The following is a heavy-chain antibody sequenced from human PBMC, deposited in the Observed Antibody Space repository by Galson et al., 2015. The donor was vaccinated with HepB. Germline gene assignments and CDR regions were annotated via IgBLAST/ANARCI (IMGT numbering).Heavy chain of an antibody. V-gene: IGHV3-48*04. CDR1: GFNFRTHS. D-gene: IGHD6-13*01. CDR3: ARDSRISRAAVGTFDY. CDR2: INSGGNTAT. Sequence: SLRLSCATSGFNFRTHSMNWVRQAPGKGLEWVAYINSGGNTATHYADSVKGRFIVSRDNAKNSLYLQMNSLRAEDTAVYYCARDSRISRAAVGTFDYWGQGTLVTVTS. J-gene: IGHJ4*02.